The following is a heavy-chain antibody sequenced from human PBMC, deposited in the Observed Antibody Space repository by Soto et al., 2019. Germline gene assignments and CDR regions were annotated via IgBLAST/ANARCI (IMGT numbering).Heavy chain of an antibody. V-gene: IGHV3-74*01. CDR2: INGDGRGT. CDR1: GFTFSGSW. CDR3: ARGIFGSGTANDY. D-gene: IGHD3-10*01. J-gene: IGHJ4*02. Sequence: EVQLVESGGGLVQPGGSLRLSCAASGFTFSGSWMHWVRQAPGKGLVWVSRINGDGRGTSYADFVKGRFTISRDDAKNTLFLQMNGLRAEDTAVYYCARGIFGSGTANDYWGQGTLVTVSS.